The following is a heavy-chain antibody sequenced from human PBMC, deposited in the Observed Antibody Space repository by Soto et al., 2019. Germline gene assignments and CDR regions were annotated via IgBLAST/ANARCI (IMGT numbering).Heavy chain of an antibody. CDR2: IYYSGST. CDR3: ARDWGYYYDSSGYYPYYYGMDV. V-gene: IGHV4-61*01. D-gene: IGHD3-22*01. CDR1: GGSVSSGSYY. J-gene: IGHJ6*02. Sequence: SEILSLTCTVSGGSVSSGSYYWSWIRQPPGKGLEWIGYIYYSGSTNYNPSLKSRVTISVDTSKNQFSLKLSSVTAADTAVYYCARDWGYYYDSSGYYPYYYGMDVWGQGTTVTVSS.